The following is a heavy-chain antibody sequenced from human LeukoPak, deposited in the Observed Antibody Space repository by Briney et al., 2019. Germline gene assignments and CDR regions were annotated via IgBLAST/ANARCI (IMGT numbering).Heavy chain of an antibody. Sequence: PGGSLRLSCAASGFTFSSYAMSWVRQAPGKGLEWVSAISGSGGSTYYADSVKGRFTISRDNAKNSLYLQMNSLRDEDTAVYYCARHDYAGNSGDYWGQGTLVTVSS. CDR2: ISGSGGST. D-gene: IGHD4-23*01. V-gene: IGHV3-23*01. CDR3: ARHDYAGNSGDY. J-gene: IGHJ4*02. CDR1: GFTFSSYA.